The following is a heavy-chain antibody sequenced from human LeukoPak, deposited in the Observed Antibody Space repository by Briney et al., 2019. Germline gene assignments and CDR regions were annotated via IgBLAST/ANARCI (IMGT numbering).Heavy chain of an antibody. CDR1: GFTFISYT. CDR2: ISSSSTYI. D-gene: IGHD3-10*01. J-gene: IGHJ4*02. CDR3: ARVKSAAWFGEFPSTDY. V-gene: IGHV3-21*01. Sequence: PGGSLRLSCAASGFTFISYTMNWVRQAPGKGLEWVSSISSSSTYIYYADSVKGRFTISRDNAKNSLYLQMNSLRAEDTAVYYCARVKSAAWFGEFPSTDYWGQGTLVTVSS.